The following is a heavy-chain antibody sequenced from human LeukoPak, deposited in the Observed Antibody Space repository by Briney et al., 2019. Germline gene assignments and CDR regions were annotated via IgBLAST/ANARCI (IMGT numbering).Heavy chain of an antibody. Sequence: GGSLRLSCAAFGFTFSSYEMNWVRQAPGKGLVWVSRGEGDGSTSTYADSVKGRFTISRDTAKNTLYLQMNSLRAEDTAVYYCTTTDHFDYWGQGTLVTVSS. CDR1: GFTFSSYE. V-gene: IGHV3-74*03. J-gene: IGHJ4*02. CDR2: GEGDGSTS. CDR3: TTTDHFDY.